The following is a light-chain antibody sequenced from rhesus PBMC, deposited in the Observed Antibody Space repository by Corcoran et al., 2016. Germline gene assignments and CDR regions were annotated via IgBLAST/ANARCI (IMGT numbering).Light chain of an antibody. CDR3: MQALDFPPT. J-gene: IGKJ1*01. Sequence: DIVMTQTPLSLPVTPGEPASISCRSSQSLLDSEDGNTYLDWYLQKPGQSPQLLIYALSNRASGVPDRCSGSGSDTDFTLKISRVEAEDVGVYYCMQALDFPPTFGQGTKVEIK. V-gene: IGKV2-104*02. CDR1: QSLLDSEDGNTY. CDR2: ALS.